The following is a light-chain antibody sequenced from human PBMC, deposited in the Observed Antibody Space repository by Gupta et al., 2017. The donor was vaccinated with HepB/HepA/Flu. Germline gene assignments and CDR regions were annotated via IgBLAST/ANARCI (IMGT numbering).Light chain of an antibody. CDR2: DAS. V-gene: IGKV3-15*01. CDR1: QNINSK. Sequence: EIAMSQSSVTLSVSHGERATLSCRASQNINSKLAWYQQKPGQAPRVLIYDASARPTGIPARFSGSGSGTEFTLTISSLQSEDFAVYYCQQYNNWPSWTFGQGTNVEIK. CDR3: QQYNNWPSWT. J-gene: IGKJ1*01.